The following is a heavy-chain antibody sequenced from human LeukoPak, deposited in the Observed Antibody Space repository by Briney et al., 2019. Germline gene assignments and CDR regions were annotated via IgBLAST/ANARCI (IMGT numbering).Heavy chain of an antibody. CDR2: IYYSGST. CDR1: DDSFSSYY. V-gene: IGHV4-59*08. D-gene: IGHD3-10*01. Sequence: SETLSLTCTVSDDSFSSYYWTWIRQPAGKGLEWIGYIYYSGSTNYNPSLKSRVTISVDTSKNQFSLKLSSVTAADTAVYYCARPQIYGEAWAFDIWGQGTMVTVSS. CDR3: ARPQIYGEAWAFDI. J-gene: IGHJ3*02.